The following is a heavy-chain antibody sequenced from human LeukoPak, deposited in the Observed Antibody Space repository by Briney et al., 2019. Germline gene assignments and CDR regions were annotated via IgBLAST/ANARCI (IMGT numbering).Heavy chain of an antibody. CDR3: ARDQPNPILQYYYDSSGGSDAFDI. CDR2: ISSSSSYT. J-gene: IGHJ3*02. CDR1: GFTFRTYA. D-gene: IGHD3-22*01. V-gene: IGHV3-21*05. Sequence: GGSLRLSCAASGFTFRTYAMHWVRQAPGKGLEWVSYISSSSSYTNYADSVKGRFTISRDNAKNSLYLQMNSLRAEDTAVYYCARDQPNPILQYYYDSSGGSDAFDIWGQGTMVTVSS.